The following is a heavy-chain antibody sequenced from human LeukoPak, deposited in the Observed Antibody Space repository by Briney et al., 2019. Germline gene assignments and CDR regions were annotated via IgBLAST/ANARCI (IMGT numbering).Heavy chain of an antibody. CDR2: IRNDGSHK. CDR1: GFTFSSHG. CDR3: VKDRRTEAYGMEV. Sequence: GGSLRLSCAASGFTFSSHGMRWVRPAPGKGLEGVAVIRNDGSHKYYGDSVQGRFTISRDNSWNTLYLQINSLRPEDTAVYDCVKDRRTEAYGMEVWGQGTTVTVSS. J-gene: IGHJ6*02. V-gene: IGHV3-30*18. D-gene: IGHD2-2*01.